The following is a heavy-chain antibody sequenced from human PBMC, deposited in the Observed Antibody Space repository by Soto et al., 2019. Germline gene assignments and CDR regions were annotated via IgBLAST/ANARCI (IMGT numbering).Heavy chain of an antibody. CDR3: ARGHMVRGVIGAFDI. Sequence: SETLSLTCTVSGGSISSYYWSWIRQPPGKGLEWIGYIYYSGSTNYNPSLKSRVTISVDTSTSTAYMELRSLRSDDTAVYYCARGHMVRGVIGAFDIWGQGTMVTVSS. CDR1: GGSISSYY. D-gene: IGHD3-10*01. CDR2: IYYSGST. V-gene: IGHV4-59*01. J-gene: IGHJ3*02.